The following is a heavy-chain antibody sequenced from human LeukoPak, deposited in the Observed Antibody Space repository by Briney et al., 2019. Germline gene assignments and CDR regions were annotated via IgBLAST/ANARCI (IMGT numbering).Heavy chain of an antibody. CDR2: TTGSGGST. J-gene: IGHJ4*02. V-gene: IGHV3-23*01. Sequence: GGTLRLSCAASGFSFSTYAMTWVRQAPGKGLEWVSATTGSGGSTYYADSVKGRFTISRDNSKNTVYSQMNSLRAEDTAVYFCTKSQGYFDYWGQGTLVTVSS. CDR3: TKSQGYFDY. CDR1: GFSFSTYA. D-gene: IGHD2-15*01.